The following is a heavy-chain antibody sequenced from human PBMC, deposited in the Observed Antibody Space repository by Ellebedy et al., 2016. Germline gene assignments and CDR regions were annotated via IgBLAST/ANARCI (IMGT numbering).Heavy chain of an antibody. CDR2: ISYDGSNK. D-gene: IGHD3-10*01. J-gene: IGHJ4*02. CDR3: ALWSPLFDY. V-gene: IGHV3-30*03. CDR1: GFTFSSYG. Sequence: GESLKISXAASGFTFSSYGMHWVRQAPGKGLEWVAVISYDGSNKYYADSVKGRFTISRDNSKNTLYLQMNSLRAEDTAVYYCALWSPLFDYWGQGTLVTVSS.